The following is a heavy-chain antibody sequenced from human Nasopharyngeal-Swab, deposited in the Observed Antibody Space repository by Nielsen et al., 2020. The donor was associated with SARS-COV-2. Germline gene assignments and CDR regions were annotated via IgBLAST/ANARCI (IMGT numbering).Heavy chain of an antibody. J-gene: IGHJ5*02. V-gene: IGHV5-51*01. CDR3: ARRAARDGYNYEVDP. CDR1: GYTFSNYW. CDR2: IFPGDSDV. D-gene: IGHD5-24*01. Sequence: GESLKISCKGSGYTFSNYWIGWVRQMPGIGLEWLGMIFPGDSDVGYSPAFRGQVTISADTSVNTAYLQWGRLRASDTAMYFCARRAARDGYNYEVDPWGQGTLVTVSS.